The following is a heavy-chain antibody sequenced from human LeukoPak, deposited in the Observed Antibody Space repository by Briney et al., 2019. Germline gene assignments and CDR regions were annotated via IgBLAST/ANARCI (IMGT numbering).Heavy chain of an antibody. D-gene: IGHD3-9*01. Sequence: GGSLRLSCAASGFTFSTYGMSWVRQAPGKGLECVSAISGSGGSTYYADSVKGRFTISRDNSKNTLYLQMNSLRAEDTAVYYCAGRAYDILTGYSPFDPWGQGTLVTVSS. CDR3: AGRAYDILTGYSPFDP. V-gene: IGHV3-23*01. CDR1: GFTFSTYG. CDR2: ISGSGGST. J-gene: IGHJ5*02.